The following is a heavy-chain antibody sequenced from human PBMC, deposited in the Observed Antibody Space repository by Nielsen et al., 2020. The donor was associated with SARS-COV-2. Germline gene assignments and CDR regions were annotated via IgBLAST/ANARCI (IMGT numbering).Heavy chain of an antibody. CDR3: ARVYGSGSYYNCGFDY. D-gene: IGHD3-10*01. J-gene: IGHJ4*02. Sequence: SETLSLTCAVSGGSISSSNWWSWVRQPPGKGLEWIGEIYHSGSTNYNPSLKSRVTISVDKSKNQFSLKLSSVTAADTAVYYCARVYGSGSYYNCGFDYWGQGTLVTVSS. CDR2: IYHSGST. CDR1: GGSISSSNW. V-gene: IGHV4-4*02.